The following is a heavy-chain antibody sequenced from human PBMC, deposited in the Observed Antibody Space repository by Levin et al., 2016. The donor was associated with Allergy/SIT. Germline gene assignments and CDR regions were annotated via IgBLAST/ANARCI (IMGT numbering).Heavy chain of an antibody. V-gene: IGHV3-11*05. Sequence: RQAPGKGLEWVSYISSSSSYTNYADSVKGRFTISRDNAKNSLYLQMNSLRAEDTAVYYCARATSSTSCHFDYWGQGTLVTVSS. J-gene: IGHJ4*02. CDR2: ISSSSSYT. CDR3: ARATSSTSCHFDY. D-gene: IGHD2-2*01.